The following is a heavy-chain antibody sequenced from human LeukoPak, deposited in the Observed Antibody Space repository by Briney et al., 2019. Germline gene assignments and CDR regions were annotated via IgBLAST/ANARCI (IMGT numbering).Heavy chain of an antibody. CDR3: ASCKGSDYGDLCMDV. D-gene: IGHD4-17*01. CDR2: IIPIFGTA. Sequence: ASVKVSCKASGGTFSSYAISWVRQAPGQGLEWMGGIIPIFGTANYAQKFRGRVTITADKSTSTAYMELSSLRSEDTAVYYCASCKGSDYGDLCMDVWGKGTTVTVSS. V-gene: IGHV1-69*06. CDR1: GGTFSSYA. J-gene: IGHJ6*04.